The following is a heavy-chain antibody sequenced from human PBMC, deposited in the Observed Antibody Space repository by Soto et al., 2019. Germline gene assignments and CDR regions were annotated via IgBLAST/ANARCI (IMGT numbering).Heavy chain of an antibody. V-gene: IGHV1-2*02. D-gene: IGHD2-8*01. CDR2: INPDSGVT. CDR3: ARDRGVRDV. CDR1: GYTFTSYY. Sequence: QVQLVQSGAEVKKPGASVKVSCKASGYTFTSYYMHWVRQAPGQGLEWMGWINPDSGVTYYPHKFQDRVTMTRDTSISTAYMELSRLTSDDTDLYCCARDRGVRDVWGQGTTVIVSS. J-gene: IGHJ6*02.